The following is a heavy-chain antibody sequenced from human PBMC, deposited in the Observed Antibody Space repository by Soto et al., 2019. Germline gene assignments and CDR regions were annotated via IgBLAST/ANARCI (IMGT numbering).Heavy chain of an antibody. CDR2: IYYSGSN. CDR1: GGSISSGGYY. Sequence: QVQLQESGPGLVKPSQTLSLTCTVSGGSISSGGYYWSWIRQHPGKGLEWIGYIYYSGSNYYNQSLKSRVTISVDTSKNQFSLKLSSVTAADTAVYYCASSNSGYPPPDVWGQGTPVTVSS. V-gene: IGHV4-31*03. J-gene: IGHJ6*02. CDR3: ASSNSGYPPPDV. D-gene: IGHD5-12*01.